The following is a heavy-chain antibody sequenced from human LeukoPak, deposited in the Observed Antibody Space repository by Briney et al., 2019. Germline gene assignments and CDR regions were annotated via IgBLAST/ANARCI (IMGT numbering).Heavy chain of an antibody. CDR1: GFAFYDYA. V-gene: IGHV3-9*01. CDR2: INWNSVNI. CDR3: ARGNSYGYRFFDS. Sequence: PGGSLRLSCTASGFAFYDYAMNWVRHVPGKGLEWVSSINWNSVNIDYADSVKGRFTISRDNAKNSLYLQMNSLRPEDTALYYCARGNSYGYRFFDSWGQGTLVTVSS. J-gene: IGHJ4*01. D-gene: IGHD5-18*01.